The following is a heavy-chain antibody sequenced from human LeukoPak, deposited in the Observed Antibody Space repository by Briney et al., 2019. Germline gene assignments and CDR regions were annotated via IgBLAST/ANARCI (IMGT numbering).Heavy chain of an antibody. D-gene: IGHD2/OR15-2a*01. Sequence: SETLSLTCTVSGGSISSISYYWGWIRQPPGKGLEWIGTIYYSGSTYYNPSLESRVTISVDTSKNQFSLKLNSVTAADTAVYYCARPQTRGMNFYFLDYWGQGTLVTVSS. CDR2: IYYSGST. J-gene: IGHJ4*02. CDR3: ARPQTRGMNFYFLDY. V-gene: IGHV4-39*01. CDR1: GGSISSISYY.